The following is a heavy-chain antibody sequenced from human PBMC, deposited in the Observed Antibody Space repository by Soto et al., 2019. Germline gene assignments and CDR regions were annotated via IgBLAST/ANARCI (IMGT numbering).Heavy chain of an antibody. CDR3: ARDPVLVEHICPVDAFDI. J-gene: IGHJ3*02. Sequence: PGGSLRLSCAASGFTFSSYAMSWVRQAPGKGLEWVSAISGSGGSTYYADSVKGRFTISRDNAKNSLYLQMNSLRAEDTAVYYCARDPVLVEHICPVDAFDIWGQGTMVTGSS. CDR2: ISGSGGST. D-gene: IGHD3-9*01. CDR1: GFTFSSYA. V-gene: IGHV3-23*01.